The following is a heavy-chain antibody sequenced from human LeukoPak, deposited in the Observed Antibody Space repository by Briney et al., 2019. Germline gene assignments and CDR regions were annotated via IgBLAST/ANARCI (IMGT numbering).Heavy chain of an antibody. D-gene: IGHD3-10*01. V-gene: IGHV1-69*05. J-gene: IGHJ3*02. CDR1: GGTFSSYA. CDR3: ARDRVPDYYGAFDI. CDR2: IIPIFGTA. Sequence: SVKVSCKASGGTFSSYAISWVRQAPGQGLEWMGGIIPIFGTANYAQKFQGRVTITTDESTSTAYMELSSLGSEDTAVYYCARDRVPDYYGAFDIWGQGTMVTVSS.